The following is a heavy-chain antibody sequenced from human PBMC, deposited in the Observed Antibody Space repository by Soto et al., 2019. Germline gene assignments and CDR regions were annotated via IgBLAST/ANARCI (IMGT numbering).Heavy chain of an antibody. D-gene: IGHD2-2*01. CDR3: ASGTLSTRPAHDS. V-gene: IGHV4-59*01. CDR2: ICYTGGT. J-gene: IGHJ5*01. CDR1: GVTIRGYY. Sequence: QVQLQESGPGLVKPSETLSLTCNVSGVTIRGYYWNWIRQPPGKTLEWIGSICYTGGTNYNPSLKIPVTISVDTYKDPFSRQCNSLTAADTDVYYCASGTLSTRPAHDSWGHGTLVTVSS.